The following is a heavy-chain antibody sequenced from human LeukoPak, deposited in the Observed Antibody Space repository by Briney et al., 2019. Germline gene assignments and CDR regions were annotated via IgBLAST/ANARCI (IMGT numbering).Heavy chain of an antibody. Sequence: HTGGSLRLSCAASGFIVRSNHMSWVRQAPGKGLEWVAVIWYDGSNKYYADSVKGRFTISRDNSKNTLYLQMNSLRAEDTAVYYCARDGSNYGMDVWGQGTTVTVSS. J-gene: IGHJ6*02. D-gene: IGHD4-11*01. V-gene: IGHV3-33*08. CDR2: IWYDGSNK. CDR3: ARDGSNYGMDV. CDR1: GFIVRSNH.